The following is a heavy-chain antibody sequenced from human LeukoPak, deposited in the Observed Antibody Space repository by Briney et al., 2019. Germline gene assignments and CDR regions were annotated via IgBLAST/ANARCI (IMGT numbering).Heavy chain of an antibody. D-gene: IGHD6-6*01. Sequence: SETLSLTCTVSGGSISSSSYYWGWIRQPPGKGLEWIGSIYYSGSTYYNPSLKSRVTISVDTSKNQFSLKLSSVTAADTAVYYCARQRGIAARRYYYYYMDVWGKGTTVTVSS. CDR2: IYYSGST. CDR1: GGSISSSSYY. J-gene: IGHJ6*03. V-gene: IGHV4-39*01. CDR3: ARQRGIAARRYYYYYMDV.